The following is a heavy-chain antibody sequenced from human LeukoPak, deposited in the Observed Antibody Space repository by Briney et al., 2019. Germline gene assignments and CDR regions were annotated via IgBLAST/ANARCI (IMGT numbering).Heavy chain of an antibody. CDR3: ARGVGYDDTLGSYYGFFDY. CDR2: IYHSGSS. D-gene: IGHD3-22*01. V-gene: IGHV4-39*07. Sequence: SETLSLPCTVSGGSISSSSYYWGWIRQPPGKGLEWIGSIYHSGSSYYNPSLKSRVTLSVDTSKNELSLQLNSVTAADTAVYFCARGVGYDDTLGSYYGFFDYWGQGTLVAVSS. CDR1: GGSISSSSYY. J-gene: IGHJ4*02.